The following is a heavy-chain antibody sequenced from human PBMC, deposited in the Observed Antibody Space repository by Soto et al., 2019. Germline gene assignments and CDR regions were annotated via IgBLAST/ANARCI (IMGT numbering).Heavy chain of an antibody. CDR3: AGGMVNGRAQVIDG. J-gene: IGHJ4*02. Sequence: LPLTSTVSRDSISSSWWTWIRQPPAKGLQWSGYISHVGGTNYNSSLSSRVTISLDTTKNQFSLMRSFVTAGDTAVYFGAGGMVNGRAQVIDGWGQGTLVTVSS. D-gene: IGHD3-3*01. CDR1: RDSISSSW. CDR2: ISHVGGT. V-gene: IGHV4-59*01.